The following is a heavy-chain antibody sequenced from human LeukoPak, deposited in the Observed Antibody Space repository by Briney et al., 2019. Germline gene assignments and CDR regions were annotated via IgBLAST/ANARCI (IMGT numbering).Heavy chain of an antibody. CDR2: ISSSSSYI. J-gene: IGHJ6*02. V-gene: IGHV3-21*01. D-gene: IGHD3-9*01. Sequence: GGSLRLSCAASGFTFSSYSMNWVRQAPGKGLEWVSSISSSSSYIYYADSVKGRFTISRDNAKNSLYLQMNSLRAEDTALSYCARDYDILTGYYGMDVWGQGTTVTVSS. CDR1: GFTFSSYS. CDR3: ARDYDILTGYYGMDV.